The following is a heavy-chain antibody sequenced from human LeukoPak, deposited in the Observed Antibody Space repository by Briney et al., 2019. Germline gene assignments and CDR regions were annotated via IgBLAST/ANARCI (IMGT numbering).Heavy chain of an antibody. V-gene: IGHV1-69*05. Sequence: GASVKVSCKASGGTFSSYAISWVRQAPGQGLEWMGGIIPIFGTANYVQKFQGRVTIKTDESTSTAYMELSSLRSEDTAVYYCARTVSKWELLPIDYWGQGTLVTVSS. CDR1: GGTFSSYA. CDR2: IIPIFGTA. CDR3: ARTVSKWELLPIDY. J-gene: IGHJ4*02. D-gene: IGHD1-26*01.